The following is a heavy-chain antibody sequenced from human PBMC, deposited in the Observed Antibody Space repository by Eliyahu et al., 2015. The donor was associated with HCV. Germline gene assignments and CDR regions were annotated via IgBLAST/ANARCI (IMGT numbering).Heavy chain of an antibody. J-gene: IGHJ4*02. CDR2: ISYDGSNK. Sequence: QVQLVESGGGVVQPGRSLRLSCAASGFTFSXYGMHWVRQAPGKGLEWVAVISYDGSNKYYADSVKGRFTISRDNSKNTLYLQMNSLRAEDTAVYYCAKVGGVVVAATPFDYWGQGTLVTVSS. CDR3: AKVGGVVVAATPFDY. CDR1: GFTFSXYG. V-gene: IGHV3-30*18. D-gene: IGHD2-15*01.